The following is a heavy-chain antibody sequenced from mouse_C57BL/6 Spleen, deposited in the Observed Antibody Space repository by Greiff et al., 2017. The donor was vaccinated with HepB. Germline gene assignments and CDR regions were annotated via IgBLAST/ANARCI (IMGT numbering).Heavy chain of an antibody. CDR3: ARDREVGGFDY. J-gene: IGHJ2*01. CDR2: INYDGSST. Sequence: EVKLVESEGGLVQPGSSMKLSCTASGFTFSDYYMAWVRQVPEKGLEWVANINYDGSSTYYLDSLKSRFIISRDNAKNILYLQMSSLKSEDTATYYCARDREVGGFDYWGQGTTLTVSS. V-gene: IGHV5-16*01. D-gene: IGHD1-1*02. CDR1: GFTFSDYY.